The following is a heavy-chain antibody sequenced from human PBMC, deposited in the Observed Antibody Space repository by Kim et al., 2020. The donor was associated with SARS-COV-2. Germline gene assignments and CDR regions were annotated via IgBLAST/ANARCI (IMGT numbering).Heavy chain of an antibody. V-gene: IGHV3-15*01. J-gene: IGHJ6*02. D-gene: IGHD1-26*01. CDR1: GFTFSNAW. CDR3: TTDRRLVGATISYYYYGMDV. Sequence: GGSLRLSCAASGFTFSNAWMSWVRQAPGKGLEWVGRIKSKTDGGTTDYAAPVKGRFTISRDDSKNTLYLQMNSLKTEDTAVYYCTTDRRLVGATISYYYYGMDVWGQGTTVTVSS. CDR2: IKSKTDGGTT.